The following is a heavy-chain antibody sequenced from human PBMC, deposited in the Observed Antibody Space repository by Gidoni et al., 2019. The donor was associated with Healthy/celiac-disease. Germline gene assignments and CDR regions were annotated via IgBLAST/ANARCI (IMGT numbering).Heavy chain of an antibody. J-gene: IGHJ5*02. CDR1: GYTFTSYA. CDR3: ARDTYYSGSYGANWFDP. D-gene: IGHD1-26*01. Sequence: QVQLVQSGSELKKPGAAVKVYGKASGYTFTSYAMNWVRQAPGQGLEWMGWINTNTGNPTYAQGFTGRFVFSLDTSVSTAYLQISSLKAEDTAVYYCARDTYYSGSYGANWFDPWGQGTLVTVSS. V-gene: IGHV7-4-1*02. CDR2: INTNTGNP.